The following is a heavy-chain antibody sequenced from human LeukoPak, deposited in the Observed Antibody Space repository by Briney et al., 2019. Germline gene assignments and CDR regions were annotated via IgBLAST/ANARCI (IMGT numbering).Heavy chain of an antibody. J-gene: IGHJ4*02. CDR1: GFTFSNAW. CDR3: TTETAAAGRIDY. D-gene: IGHD6-13*01. V-gene: IGHV3-15*01. CDR2: IKSITDGGTT. Sequence: GGSLRLSCAASGFTFSNAWMIWVRQAPGKGLEWVGRIKSITDGGTTDYAAPVKGRFTISRDDSKNTLYLQMNSLKTEDTAVYYCTTETAAAGRIDYWGQGTLVTVSS.